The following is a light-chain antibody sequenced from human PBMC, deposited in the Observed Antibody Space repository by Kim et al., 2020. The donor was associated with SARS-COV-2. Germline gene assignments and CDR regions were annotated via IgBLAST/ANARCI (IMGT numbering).Light chain of an antibody. CDR1: KLGDKY. V-gene: IGLV3-1*01. CDR2: QDR. Sequence: SYELTQPPSVSVSPGQTASITCSGDKLGDKYVSWYQQKPGQSPVLVIYQDRKRPSGIPERFSGSNSGNTATLTISGTQAMDEADYYCQAWDSSTVLFGGG. J-gene: IGLJ3*02. CDR3: QAWDSSTVL.